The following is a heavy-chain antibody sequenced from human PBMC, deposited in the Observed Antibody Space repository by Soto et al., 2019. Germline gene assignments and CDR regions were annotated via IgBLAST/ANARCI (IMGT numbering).Heavy chain of an antibody. CDR2: IWYDGSNK. V-gene: IGHV3-33*01. CDR3: ARDIEYSSSVLDY. J-gene: IGHJ4*02. CDR1: GFTFSSYG. Sequence: GGSLRLSCAASGFTFSSYGMHWVRQAPGKGLEWVAVIWYDGSNKYYADSVKGRFTISRNNSKNTLYLQMNSLRAEDTAVYYCARDIEYSSSVLDYWGQGTLVTVSS. D-gene: IGHD6-6*01.